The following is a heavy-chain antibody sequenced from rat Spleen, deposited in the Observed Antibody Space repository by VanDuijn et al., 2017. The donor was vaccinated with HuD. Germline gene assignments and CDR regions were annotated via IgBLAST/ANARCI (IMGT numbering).Heavy chain of an antibody. CDR3: TRDHSYWGSYYPGGFAY. J-gene: IGHJ3*01. CDR2: ISSGGYT. CDR1: GISFTDYS. D-gene: IGHD1-12*02. V-gene: IGHV2-19*01. Sequence: QVQLKESGPGLVQPSQTLSLTCTVSGISFTDYSVHWVRQPPGKGLEWIATISSGGYTYYNSVLKSRLSISRDTSKSQVFLKMNSLQTEDTAIYFCTRDHSYWGSYYPGGFAYWGQGTLVTVSS.